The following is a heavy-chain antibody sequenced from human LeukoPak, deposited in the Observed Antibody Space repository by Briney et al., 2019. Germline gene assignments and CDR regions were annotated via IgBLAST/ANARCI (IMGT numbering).Heavy chain of an antibody. Sequence: QSGGSLRLSCAASGFTFSSYWMSWVRQAPGKGLEWVANIKQDGSEKYYVDSVKGRFTISRDNAKNTLYLQMNSLRAEDTAVYYCAKWGCSGGSCYPFDYWGQGTLVTVSS. CDR2: IKQDGSEK. V-gene: IGHV3-7*03. D-gene: IGHD2-15*01. CDR1: GFTFSSYW. J-gene: IGHJ4*02. CDR3: AKWGCSGGSCYPFDY.